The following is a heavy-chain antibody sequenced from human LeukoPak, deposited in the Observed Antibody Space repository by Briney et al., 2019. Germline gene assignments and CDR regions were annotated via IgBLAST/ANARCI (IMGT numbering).Heavy chain of an antibody. CDR1: GFTFSSYE. Sequence: GGSLRLSCAASGFTFSSYEMNWVRQAPGKGLQWVSDISSSGTTIYYADSVKGRFTISRDNAKNSLYLQMNSLRAEDTAVYYCARKYCSTTSCLSDNWGQGTLVTVSS. V-gene: IGHV3-48*03. J-gene: IGHJ4*02. CDR2: ISSSGTTI. CDR3: ARKYCSTTSCLSDN. D-gene: IGHD2-2*01.